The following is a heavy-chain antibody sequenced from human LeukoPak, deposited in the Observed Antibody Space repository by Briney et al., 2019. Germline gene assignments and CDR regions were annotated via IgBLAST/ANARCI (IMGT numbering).Heavy chain of an antibody. D-gene: IGHD3-10*02. J-gene: IGHJ6*04. CDR2: IRQDGSQK. Sequence: GGSLRLSCAASGLTFTNFGMSWVRQAPGKGLEWVATIRQDGSQKYYVDSVKGRFTISRDNAKNSLYLQMNSLRAEDTAVYYCAELGITMIGGVWGKGTTVTISS. CDR3: AELGITMIGGV. V-gene: IGHV3-7*01. CDR1: GLTFTNFG.